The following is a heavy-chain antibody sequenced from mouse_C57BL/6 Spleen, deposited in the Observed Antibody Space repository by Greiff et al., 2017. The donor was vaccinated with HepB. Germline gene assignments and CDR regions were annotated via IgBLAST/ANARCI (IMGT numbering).Heavy chain of an antibody. Sequence: EVMLVESGEGLVKPGGSLKLSCAASGFTFSSYAMSWVRQTPEKRLEWVAYISSGGDYIYYADTVKGRFTISRDNARNTLYLQMSSLKSEDTAMYYCTRGPGYYGSSYAYFDVWGTGTTVTVSS. CDR3: TRGPGYYGSSYAYFDV. CDR1: GFTFSSYA. D-gene: IGHD1-1*01. V-gene: IGHV5-9-1*02. CDR2: ISSGGDYI. J-gene: IGHJ1*03.